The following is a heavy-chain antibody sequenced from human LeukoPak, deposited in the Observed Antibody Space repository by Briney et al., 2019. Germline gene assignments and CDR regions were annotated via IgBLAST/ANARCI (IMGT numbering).Heavy chain of an antibody. CDR2: IETAGET. D-gene: IGHD3-16*01. CDR3: ARDYSGENVFDI. J-gene: IGHJ3*02. Sequence: LTGGSLRLSCAASGFTFRNYDMHWVRQATGKDLEWVSAIETAGETHYAGSVKGRFTISRENAKNSLYLQMNSLRAGDTAVYYCARDYSGENVFDIWGQGTTVTVSS. V-gene: IGHV3-13*04. CDR1: GFTFRNYD.